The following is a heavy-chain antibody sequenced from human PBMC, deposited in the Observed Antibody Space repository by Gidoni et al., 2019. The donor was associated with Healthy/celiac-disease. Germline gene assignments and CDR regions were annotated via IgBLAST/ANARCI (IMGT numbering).Heavy chain of an antibody. V-gene: IGHV3-48*01. D-gene: IGHD2-8*01. Sequence: EVQLVESGGGLVQPGGSLRLSCAASGFTFSSYSMNWVRQAPGKGLEWVSYISSSSSTIYYADSVKGRFTISRDNAKNSLYLQMNSLRAEDTAVYYCARDINDYGDYWGQGTLVTVSS. CDR2: ISSSSSTI. CDR3: ARDINDYGDY. J-gene: IGHJ4*02. CDR1: GFTFSSYS.